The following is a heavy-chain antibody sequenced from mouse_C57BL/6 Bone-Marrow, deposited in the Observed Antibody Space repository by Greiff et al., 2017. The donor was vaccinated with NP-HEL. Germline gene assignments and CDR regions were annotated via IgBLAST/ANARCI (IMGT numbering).Heavy chain of an antibody. CDR1: GYTFTSYG. CDR2: IYPGSGNL. J-gene: IGHJ3*01. CDR3: ARIHYVYYGVY. D-gene: IGHD1-2*01. V-gene: IGHV1-81*01. Sequence: VQLQQSGAELARPGASVKLSCKASGYTFTSYGISWVKQRTGQGLEWIGEIYPGSGNLYYNEKFKGKATLHADKSPCTAYMELLSLTSENSAVYFCARIHYVYYGVYWGQGTLVTVSA.